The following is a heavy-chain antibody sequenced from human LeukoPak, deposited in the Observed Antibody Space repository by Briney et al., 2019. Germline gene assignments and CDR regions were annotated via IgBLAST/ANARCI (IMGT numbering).Heavy chain of an antibody. J-gene: IGHJ5*02. V-gene: IGHV3-7*01. D-gene: IGHD3-10*01. CDR1: GFTFSSYW. Sequence: GGSLRLSCAASGFTFSSYWMSWVRQAPGKGLEWVANIKQDGSEKYYVDSVKGRFTISRDNAKNSLYLQMNSLRAKDTAVYYCARVYYGSGSYSQAWFDPWGQGTLVTVSS. CDR2: IKQDGSEK. CDR3: ARVYYGSGSYSQAWFDP.